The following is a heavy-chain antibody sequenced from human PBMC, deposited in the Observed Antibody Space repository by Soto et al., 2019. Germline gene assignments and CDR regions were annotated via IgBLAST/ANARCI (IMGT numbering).Heavy chain of an antibody. D-gene: IGHD3-16*01. CDR1: GTIFSSYT. CDR3: XXXLGGRMDD. Sequence: QVQLVQSGAEVKKPGSSVRVSCKASGTIFSSYTISWVRQAPGQGLEWMGRIIPILGETNSAQKFQDRVTLTADKSTXXXXXXXXXXXXXXXAVXXXXXXLGGRMDDWGQGTTVTVSS. V-gene: IGHV1-69*02. J-gene: IGHJ6*02. CDR2: IIPILGET.